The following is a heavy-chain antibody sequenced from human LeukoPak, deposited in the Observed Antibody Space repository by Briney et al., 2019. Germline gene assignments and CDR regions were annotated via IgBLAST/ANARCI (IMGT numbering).Heavy chain of an antibody. J-gene: IGHJ4*02. CDR1: GFTFSSYE. V-gene: IGHV3-48*03. CDR3: ARGYYDFWSGYPHFDY. D-gene: IGHD3-3*01. CDR2: ISSSGSTI. Sequence: GGSLRLSCAASGFTFSSYEMNWVRQAPGKGLEWVSYISSSGSTIYYADSVKGRFTISRDNAKNSLYLQMNSLRAEDTAVYYCARGYYDFWSGYPHFDYWGQGTLVTVSP.